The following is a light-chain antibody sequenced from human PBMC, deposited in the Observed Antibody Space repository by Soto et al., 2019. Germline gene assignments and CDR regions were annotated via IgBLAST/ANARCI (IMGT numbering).Light chain of an antibody. CDR3: SSYAGSNSYV. J-gene: IGLJ1*01. Sequence: SALTQPPSASGSPGQSVTISCTGTSSDVGGYNSVSWYQQHPGKAPKLMIYEVSKRPSGVPDRFSGSKSGNTASLTVSGLQAEDEADYYCSSYAGSNSYVFGTGTKLTVL. CDR2: EVS. CDR1: SSDVGGYNS. V-gene: IGLV2-8*01.